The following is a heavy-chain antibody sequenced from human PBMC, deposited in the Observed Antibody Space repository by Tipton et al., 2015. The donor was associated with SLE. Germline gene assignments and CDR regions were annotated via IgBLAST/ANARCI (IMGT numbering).Heavy chain of an antibody. CDR1: GGPISSSGYY. CDR2: TNYDSGST. D-gene: IGHD3-10*01. V-gene: IGHV4-39*07. CDR3: ARDPGGFGDY. J-gene: IGHJ4*02. Sequence: TLSLTCTVSGGPISSSGYYWGWIRRPPGKGLEWIGSTNYDSGSTHYNPSLVSRVTISVDTSKNQLSLKLRSVAAADTAVYYCARDPGGFGDYWGQGSVVTVSP.